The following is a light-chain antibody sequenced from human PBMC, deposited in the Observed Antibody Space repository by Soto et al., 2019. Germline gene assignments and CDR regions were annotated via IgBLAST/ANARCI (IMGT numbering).Light chain of an antibody. CDR2: DAY. Sequence: EVVLTQSPATLSLSPGDRATLSCRASQSVFGYLAWYQHKPGQAPRLLIYDAYKRATGVPARFSGSGSETDFSLIISSLEPEDFAVYYCKQRSASPPLTFCGGTKVEIK. J-gene: IGKJ4*01. V-gene: IGKV3-11*01. CDR1: QSVFGY. CDR3: KQRSASPPLT.